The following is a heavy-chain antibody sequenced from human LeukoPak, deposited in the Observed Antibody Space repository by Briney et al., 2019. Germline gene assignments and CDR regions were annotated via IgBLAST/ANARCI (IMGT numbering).Heavy chain of an antibody. CDR2: IYYSGST. D-gene: IGHD4-23*01. CDR3: ARRWWFDP. Sequence: PSETLSLTCTVSGYSISSGYYWGWIRQPPGKGLEWIGSIYYSGSTYYNPSLKSRVTISVDTSKNQFSLKLSSVTAADTAVYYCARRWWFDPWGQGTLVTVSS. V-gene: IGHV4-38-2*02. J-gene: IGHJ5*02. CDR1: GYSISSGYY.